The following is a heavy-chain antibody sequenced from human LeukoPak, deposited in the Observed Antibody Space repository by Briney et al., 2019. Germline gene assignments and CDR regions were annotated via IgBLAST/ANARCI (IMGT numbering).Heavy chain of an antibody. CDR3: AKRESGSYRN. D-gene: IGHD3-10*01. CDR2: ISNSGGST. CDR1: GFTFGNHA. V-gene: IGHV3-23*01. Sequence: PGGSLRLSCAASGFTFGNHAMNWVRQAPGKGLEWVSDISNSGGSTDYADSVKGRFTISRDNSKNTLYLQMNSLRVEDTAVYYCAKRESGSYRNWGQGTLVSVSS. J-gene: IGHJ4*02.